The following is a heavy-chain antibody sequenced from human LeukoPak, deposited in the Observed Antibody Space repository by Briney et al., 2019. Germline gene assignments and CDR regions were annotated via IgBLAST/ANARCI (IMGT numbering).Heavy chain of an antibody. CDR3: ARDRNYDGSVYYEDDYFDY. Sequence: PGGSLRLSCAASGLTFSSYNMNWVRQAPGKGLEWVSSISSSSSYIHYADSVKGRFSISRDNAKNSLYLQMNSLRAEDTAVYYCARDRNYDGSVYYEDDYFDYWGQGTLVTVSS. CDR2: ISSSSSYI. V-gene: IGHV3-21*01. J-gene: IGHJ4*02. CDR1: GLTFSSYN. D-gene: IGHD3-22*01.